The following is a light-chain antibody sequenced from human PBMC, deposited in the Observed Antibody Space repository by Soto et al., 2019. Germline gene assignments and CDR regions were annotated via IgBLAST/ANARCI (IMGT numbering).Light chain of an antibody. J-gene: IGKJ1*01. CDR2: GAA. CDR3: QHYGSSRT. V-gene: IGKV3-15*01. CDR1: QSVSSN. Sequence: EIVMTQSPATLSVCPGERATLSCRASQSVSSNLAWYQQKPRQAPRLLIYGAATRATGIPARFSGSGSGPDFTLTISRLEPEDFAVYFCQHYGSSRTFGQGTKVDIK.